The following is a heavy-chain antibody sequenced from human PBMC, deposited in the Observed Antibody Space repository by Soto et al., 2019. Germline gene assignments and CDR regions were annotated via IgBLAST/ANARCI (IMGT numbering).Heavy chain of an antibody. J-gene: IGHJ5*02. CDR2: MSHSGGT. Sequence: SETLSLTCVVFGGSVNSGNYYWSWIRQPPGKGLEWIGEMSHSGGTHFNPSLKSRVTISVDTSKNQFSLKMSSVTAADTAVYYCARGGIAARLYNWFDPWGQGTLVTVSS. CDR1: GGSVNSGNYY. V-gene: IGHV4-61*01. D-gene: IGHD6-6*01. CDR3: ARGGIAARLYNWFDP.